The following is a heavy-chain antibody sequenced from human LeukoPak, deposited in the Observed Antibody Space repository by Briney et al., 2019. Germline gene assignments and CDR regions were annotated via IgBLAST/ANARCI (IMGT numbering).Heavy chain of an antibody. CDR2: IYHSGST. CDR1: GYFISSGYY. CDR3: ARDGRWFDP. V-gene: IGHV4-38-2*02. J-gene: IGHJ5*02. D-gene: IGHD1-14*01. Sequence: SETLSLTCNVSGYFISSGYYWGWIRQPPGKGLEWIGSIYHSGSTYYNPSLKSRVTMSIDTSKNQFSLKLISVTAADTAVYYCARDGRWFDPWGRGTLVTVSS.